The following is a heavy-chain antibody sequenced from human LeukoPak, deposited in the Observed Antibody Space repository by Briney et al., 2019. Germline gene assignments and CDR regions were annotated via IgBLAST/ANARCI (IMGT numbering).Heavy chain of an antibody. J-gene: IGHJ6*02. CDR2: IEPDGSEK. V-gene: IGHV3-7*01. Sequence: PGGSLRLSCAASGFTFSTYWMAWVRQAPGKGLEWVASIEPDGSEKYYADSVKGRFTLSRDNVENSLYLQMNTLRVDDTAVYYCAQGHYHMDVGGHGTTVTVSS. CDR3: AQGHYHMDV. CDR1: GFTFSTYW.